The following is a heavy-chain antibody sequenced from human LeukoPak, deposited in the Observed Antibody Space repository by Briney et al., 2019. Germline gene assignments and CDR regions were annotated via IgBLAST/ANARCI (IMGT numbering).Heavy chain of an antibody. CDR1: GYTFTSYY. Sequence: GASVKVSCKASGYTFTSYYMHWVRQAPGQGLEWMGIINPSGGSTSYAQKFQGRVTMTRDTSTSTVYMELSSLRSEDTAVYYCARSLVVVAAIRYYFDYWGQGTLVTVSS. J-gene: IGHJ4*02. CDR2: INPSGGST. CDR3: ARSLVVVAAIRYYFDY. V-gene: IGHV1-46*01. D-gene: IGHD2-15*01.